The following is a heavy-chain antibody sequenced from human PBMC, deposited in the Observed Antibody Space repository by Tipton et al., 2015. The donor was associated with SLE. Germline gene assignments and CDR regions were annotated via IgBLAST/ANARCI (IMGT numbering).Heavy chain of an antibody. CDR3: ARLLGAGPGGYMDV. D-gene: IGHD5-12*01. CDR2: IRGSSHYI. CDR1: GFTFSSHT. J-gene: IGHJ6*04. V-gene: IGHV3-21*01. Sequence: GSLRLSCAGSGFTFSSHTMHWVRQAPGKGLEWVSSIRGSSHYIYYADSVKGRSTISRDNAKNSVYLQMNNLRVEDTAVYYCARLLGAGPGGYMDVWGKGTTVTVSS.